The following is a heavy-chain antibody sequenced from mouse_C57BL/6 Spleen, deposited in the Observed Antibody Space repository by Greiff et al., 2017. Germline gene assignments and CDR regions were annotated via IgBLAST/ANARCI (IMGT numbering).Heavy chain of an antibody. CDR3: ARIRYYGNPHYYAMDD. Sequence: QVTLKVSGPGILQPSQTLSLTCSFSGFSLSTFGMGVGWIRQPSGKGLEWLAHIWWDDDKYYNPALKSRLTISKDTSKNQVFLKIANVDTADTATYYCARIRYYGNPHYYAMDDWGQGTSVTVSS. D-gene: IGHD2-1*01. CDR2: IWWDDDK. CDR1: GFSLSTFGMG. V-gene: IGHV8-8*01. J-gene: IGHJ4*01.